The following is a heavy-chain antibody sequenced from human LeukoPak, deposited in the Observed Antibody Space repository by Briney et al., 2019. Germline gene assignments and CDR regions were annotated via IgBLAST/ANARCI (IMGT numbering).Heavy chain of an antibody. V-gene: IGHV4-59*01. CDR3: ERDSRYSYGSGGMDV. CDR1: GGSIGSFY. J-gene: IGHJ6*02. D-gene: IGHD3-10*01. Sequence: SETLSLTCTVSGGSIGSFYWTWIRQTPRKGLELIGSVYYTASTNYNPYVQSRVAISIDTSRSHFSLTLTYVTVVNSAVSYFERDSRYSYGSGGMDVWGQGTTVTVSS. CDR2: VYYTAST.